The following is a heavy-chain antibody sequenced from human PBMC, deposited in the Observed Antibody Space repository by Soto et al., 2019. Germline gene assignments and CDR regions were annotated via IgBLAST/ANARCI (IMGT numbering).Heavy chain of an antibody. V-gene: IGHV1-69*06. J-gene: IGHJ3*02. CDR2: IIPIFGTA. CDR3: ARDIIPYYDRSPDAFDI. CDR1: GGTFSSYA. D-gene: IGHD3-22*01. Sequence: QVQLVQSGAEVKKPGSSVKVSCKASGGTFSSYAISWVRQAPGQGLEWMGGIIPIFGTANYAQKFQGRVTITADKSTSTAYMELSSLRSEDTAVYYCARDIIPYYDRSPDAFDIWGQGTMVTVSS.